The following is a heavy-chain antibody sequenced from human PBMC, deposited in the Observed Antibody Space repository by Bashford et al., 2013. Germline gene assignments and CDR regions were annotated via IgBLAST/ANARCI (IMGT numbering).Heavy chain of an antibody. V-gene: IGHV4-39*01. D-gene: IGHD3-3*01. CDR1: GGSISSSSYY. CDR2: IYYSGST. Sequence: SETLSLTCTVSGGSISSSSYYWGWIRQPPGKGLEWIGSIYYSGSTYYNPSLKSRVTISVDTSKNQFSLKLSSVTAADTAVYYCARLVGFLEWNYYYGMDVWGQGTTVTVSS. J-gene: IGHJ6*02. CDR3: ARLVGFLEWNYYYGMDV.